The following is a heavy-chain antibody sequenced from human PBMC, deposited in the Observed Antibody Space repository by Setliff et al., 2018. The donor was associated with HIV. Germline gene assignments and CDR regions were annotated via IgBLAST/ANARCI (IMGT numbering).Heavy chain of an antibody. CDR3: ARSNPGITAGLLAY. Sequence: SETLSLTCNISGVSIPTNYWNWIRQPAGKGLEWIGRIHTTGDTNYNPTLKSRVTMSMDTSKNQISLNLNSVADADTATYYCARSNPGITAGLLAYWGQGTLVTVSS. J-gene: IGHJ4*02. V-gene: IGHV4-4*07. CDR2: IHTTGDT. CDR1: GVSIPTNY. D-gene: IGHD6-13*01.